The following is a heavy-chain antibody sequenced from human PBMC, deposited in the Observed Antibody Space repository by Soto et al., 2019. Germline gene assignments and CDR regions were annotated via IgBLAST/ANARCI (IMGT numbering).Heavy chain of an antibody. Sequence: EASVKVSCKASGYTFTSYYMHWVRQAPGQGLEWMGIINPSGGSTSYAQKFQGRVTMTRDTSTSTVYMELSSLRSEDTAVYYCARDDYYYDSSGYPIPFDYWGQGTLVTVSS. CDR1: GYTFTSYY. J-gene: IGHJ4*02. CDR2: INPSGGST. CDR3: ARDDYYYDSSGYPIPFDY. V-gene: IGHV1-46*01. D-gene: IGHD3-22*01.